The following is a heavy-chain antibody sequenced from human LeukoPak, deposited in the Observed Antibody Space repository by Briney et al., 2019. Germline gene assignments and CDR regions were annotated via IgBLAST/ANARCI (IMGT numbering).Heavy chain of an antibody. CDR3: ATSSLLWFGELVDY. V-gene: IGHV3-23*01. J-gene: IGHJ4*02. D-gene: IGHD3-10*01. Sequence: GGSLRLSCAASGFTFSSYAMSWVRQAPGKGLEWVSAISGSGGSTYYADSVKGRFTTSRDNSKNTLYLQMNSLRAEDTAVYYCATSSLLWFGELVDYWGQGTLVTVSS. CDR1: GFTFSSYA. CDR2: ISGSGGST.